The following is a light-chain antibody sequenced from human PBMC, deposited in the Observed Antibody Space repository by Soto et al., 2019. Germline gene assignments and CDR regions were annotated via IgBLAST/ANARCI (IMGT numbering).Light chain of an antibody. J-gene: IGKJ5*01. CDR2: GAS. CDR3: QQYNNWPIP. Sequence: RVMTQSPATRSVSPGERATLSCMASQNILSNLAWYQQKPGQAPRLLIYGASTRATGIPARFSGSGSGTEFTLTISSLQSEDFEIYYCQQYNNWPIPFGQGTRLEIK. V-gene: IGKV3-15*01. CDR1: QNILSN.